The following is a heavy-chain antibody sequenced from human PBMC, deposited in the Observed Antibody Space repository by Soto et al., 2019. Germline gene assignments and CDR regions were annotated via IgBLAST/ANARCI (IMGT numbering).Heavy chain of an antibody. CDR1: GYSFTTYG. Sequence: ASVKVSCKASGYSFTTYGISWVRQAPGQGLEWMGWISTYNGDTDYAQNLQGRVTMTTDTSTTTAYMELRSLRSDDTAVYYCAREGSRPYYYYGMDVWGQGTTVTVSS. V-gene: IGHV1-18*01. CDR3: AREGSRPYYYYGMDV. CDR2: ISTYNGDT. D-gene: IGHD2-15*01. J-gene: IGHJ6*02.